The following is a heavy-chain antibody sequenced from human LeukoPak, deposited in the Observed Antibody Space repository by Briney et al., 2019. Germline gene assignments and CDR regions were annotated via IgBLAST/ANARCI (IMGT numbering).Heavy chain of an antibody. J-gene: IGHJ5*02. D-gene: IGHD3-3*01. V-gene: IGHV1-2*06. CDR3: ARSGRITIFGVVNNWFDP. CDR1: GYTFTSYY. Sequence: ASVKVSCKASGYTFTSYYMHWVRQAPGQGLEWMGRINPNSGGTNYAQKFQGRVTMTRDTSISTAYMELSRLRSDDTAVYYCARSGRITIFGVVNNWFDPWGQGTLVTVSS. CDR2: INPNSGGT.